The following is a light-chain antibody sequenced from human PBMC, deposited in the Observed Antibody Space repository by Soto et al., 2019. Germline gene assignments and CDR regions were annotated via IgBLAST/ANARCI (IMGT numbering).Light chain of an antibody. CDR2: LKSDGSH. V-gene: IGLV4-69*01. Sequence: QPVLTQSPSASASLGASVKLTCTLSSGHSIYSIAWHQQQSEKGPRYLMKLKSDGSHRKGDGIPDRFSGSSSGAERYLVISSLHSEDEADYYCQAWDSGTQRYVVGTGTKLTVL. CDR1: SGHSIYS. J-gene: IGLJ1*01. CDR3: QAWDSGTQRYV.